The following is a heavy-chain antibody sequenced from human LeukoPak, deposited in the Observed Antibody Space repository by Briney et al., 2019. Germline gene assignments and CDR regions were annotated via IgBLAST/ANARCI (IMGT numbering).Heavy chain of an antibody. CDR3: ATDGKVGSGKFFFDS. V-gene: IGHV3-33*01. CDR1: GFNFRCHV. Sequence: GGSLPLSRGASGFNFRCHVFHWVRQSPAKGRAGVDVIWYDGSRRYYADSVKGRFTISRDDSKKTLYLQMNSLRAEDTAMYYCATDGKVGSGKFFFDSWGQGTLVTVSS. J-gene: IGHJ4*02. D-gene: IGHD6-19*01. CDR2: IWYDGSRR.